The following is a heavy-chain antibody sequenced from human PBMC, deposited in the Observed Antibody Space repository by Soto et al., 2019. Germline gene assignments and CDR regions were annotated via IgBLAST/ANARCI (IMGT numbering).Heavy chain of an antibody. CDR1: GISFINAC. CDR3: TTDREVDDYDSSGYELPFDI. CDR2: VRANSDDGTD. J-gene: IGHJ3*02. Sequence: GGSLRLSCVASGISFINACMSWVRQAPGKGLEWVGRVRANSDDGTDEYAAPVKGRFTISRDYTKKTVFLHINSLKTEGTAVYYCTTDREVDDYDSSGYELPFDIWGQGTMVTVSS. D-gene: IGHD3-22*01. V-gene: IGHV3-15*01.